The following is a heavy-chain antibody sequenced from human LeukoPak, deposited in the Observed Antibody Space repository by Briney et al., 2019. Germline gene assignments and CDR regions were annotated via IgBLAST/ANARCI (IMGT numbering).Heavy chain of an antibody. CDR2: IDTANGNT. V-gene: IGHV1-3*04. Sequence: ASVKVSCKASGYTFTSHVIHWVRQAPGRRLDWMGWIDTANGNTQNSQNFQGRVTITRDTSASTAYMELSSLRSEDTAVYYCARGVGYNYGLYYQYGMDVWGPGTTVTVS. CDR1: GYTFTSHV. CDR3: ARGVGYNYGLYYQYGMDV. D-gene: IGHD5-18*01. J-gene: IGHJ6*02.